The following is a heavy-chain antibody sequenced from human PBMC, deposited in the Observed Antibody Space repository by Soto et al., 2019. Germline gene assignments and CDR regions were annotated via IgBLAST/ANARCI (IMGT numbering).Heavy chain of an antibody. J-gene: IGHJ4*02. Sequence: GSLRLSCAASGFSFRSYEMNWVRQAPGKGLEWVSYIGDSGSTIYYTDSVKGRFTISRDNAKNSLYLQMNSLRAEDTAVYYCAKALGSLYDHWGQGTLVTV. V-gene: IGHV3-48*03. CDR1: GFSFRSYE. CDR2: IGDSGSTI. D-gene: IGHD3-3*01. CDR3: AKALGSLYDH.